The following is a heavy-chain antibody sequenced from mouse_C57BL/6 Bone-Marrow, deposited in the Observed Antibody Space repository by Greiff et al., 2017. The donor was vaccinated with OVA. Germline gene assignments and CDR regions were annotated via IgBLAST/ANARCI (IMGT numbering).Heavy chain of an antibody. CDR1: GYTFTSYW. CDR2: IYPFSGST. Sequence: VQLLQPGAELVKPGASVKMSCKASGYTFTSYWITWVKQRPGQGLEWIGDIYPFSGSTNYNEKFKSKATLTVDTSSSTAYMQLSSLTSGGSAVYYRARKLGRGWFAYWGQGTLVTVSA. V-gene: IGHV1-55*01. D-gene: IGHD4-1*01. J-gene: IGHJ3*01. CDR3: ARKLGRGWFAY.